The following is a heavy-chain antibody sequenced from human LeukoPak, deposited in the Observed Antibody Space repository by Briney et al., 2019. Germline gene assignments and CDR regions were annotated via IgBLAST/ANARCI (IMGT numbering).Heavy chain of an antibody. CDR3: ARAGDSSGYYYYYGMDV. CDR1: GGSFRGYY. Sequence: SETLSLTCAAYGGSFRGYYWSWIRQPPGKGLEWIGEINHSGSTNYNPSLKSRVTISLDTSMKKFSLKLNSVTAADTAVYYCARAGDSSGYYYYYGMDVWGQGTTVTVSS. V-gene: IGHV4-34*01. D-gene: IGHD3-22*01. CDR2: INHSGST. J-gene: IGHJ6*02.